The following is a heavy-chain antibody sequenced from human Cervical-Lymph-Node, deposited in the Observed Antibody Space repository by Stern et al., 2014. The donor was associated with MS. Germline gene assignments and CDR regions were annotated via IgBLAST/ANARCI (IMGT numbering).Heavy chain of an antibody. V-gene: IGHV1-3*01. CDR1: GYTFININ. D-gene: IGHD1/OR15-1a*01. Sequence: VRLVQSGAEVIQPGASVKVFCRASGYTFININIHWVRQAPGQRLGWMGWVSDGSEDIRYSQKFKGRINLTRDTSASTAYMDLSRLRSEDTAVYYCAGDHTGTNPNYLDNWGQGTLVTVSS. CDR3: AGDHTGTNPNYLDN. CDR2: VSDGSEDI. J-gene: IGHJ4*02.